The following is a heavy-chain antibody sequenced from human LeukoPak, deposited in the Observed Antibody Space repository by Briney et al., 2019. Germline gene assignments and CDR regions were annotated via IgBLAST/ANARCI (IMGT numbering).Heavy chain of an antibody. V-gene: IGHV3-20*04. D-gene: IGHD2-2*01. Sequence: GGSLRLSCAASGFTFDDYGMSWVRQAPGKGLEWVSGINWNGGSTGYADSVKGRFTISRDNAKNSLYLQMNSLRAEDTALYYCARGYCSSTSCYFDYWGQGTLITVSS. J-gene: IGHJ4*02. CDR1: GFTFDDYG. CDR2: INWNGGST. CDR3: ARGYCSSTSCYFDY.